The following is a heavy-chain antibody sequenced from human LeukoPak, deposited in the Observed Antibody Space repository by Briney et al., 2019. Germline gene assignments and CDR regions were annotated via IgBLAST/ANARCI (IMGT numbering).Heavy chain of an antibody. J-gene: IGHJ4*02. CDR3: ARSLRYFAD. D-gene: IGHD3-9*01. CDR1: GGSISSYY. CDR2: IFYSGST. Sequence: PSETLPLTCTVSGGSISSYYWSWIRQPPGKGLEWIGYIFYSGSTNCNPSLKSRLTMSVDTSKNQFSLKLSSVTAADTAVYYCARSLRYFADWGQGTLVTVTS. V-gene: IGHV4-59*01.